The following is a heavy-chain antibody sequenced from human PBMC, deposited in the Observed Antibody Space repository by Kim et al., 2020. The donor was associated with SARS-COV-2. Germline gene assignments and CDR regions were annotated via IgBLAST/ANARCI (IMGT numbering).Heavy chain of an antibody. CDR2: INHSGST. J-gene: IGHJ6*02. CDR3: ARGPSLGGYDYPFYYYYGMDV. CDR1: GGSFSGYY. D-gene: IGHD5-12*01. V-gene: IGHV4-34*01. Sequence: SETLSLTCAVYGGSFSGYYWSWIRQPPGKGLEWIGEINHSGSTNYNPSLKSRVTISVDTSKNQFSLKLSSVTAADTAVYYCARGPSLGGYDYPFYYYYGMDVWGQGTTVTVSS.